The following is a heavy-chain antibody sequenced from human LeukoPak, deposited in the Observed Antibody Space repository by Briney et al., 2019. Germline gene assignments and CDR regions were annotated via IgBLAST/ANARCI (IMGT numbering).Heavy chain of an antibody. CDR1: GYSISSGYY. CDR3: ARHGESSTSLDY. V-gene: IGHV4-38-2*02. D-gene: IGHD2-2*01. CDR2: IYHSGST. Sequence: SETLSLTCTVSGYSISSGYYWGWIRQPPGKGLEWIGSIYHSGSTYYNPSLKSRVTISVDTSKNQFSLKLSSVTAADTAVYYCARHGESSTSLDYWGQGTLVTVSS. J-gene: IGHJ4*02.